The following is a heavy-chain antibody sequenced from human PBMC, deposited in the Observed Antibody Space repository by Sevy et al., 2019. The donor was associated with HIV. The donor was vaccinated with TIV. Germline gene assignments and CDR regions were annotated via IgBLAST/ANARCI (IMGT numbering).Heavy chain of an antibody. D-gene: IGHD3-22*01. CDR1: GFTFNTYP. CDR2: VSDDGSTK. CDR3: ARPGITSGYLYYFDY. J-gene: IGHJ4*02. Sequence: WGSLRLSCVVSGFTFNTYPLHWVRQAPGKGLEWVAVVSDDGSTKYYADSVKGRFTISRDNSKNTLYLQMNSLRADDTAIYYCARPGITSGYLYYFDYWGQGTLVTVSS. V-gene: IGHV3-30*04.